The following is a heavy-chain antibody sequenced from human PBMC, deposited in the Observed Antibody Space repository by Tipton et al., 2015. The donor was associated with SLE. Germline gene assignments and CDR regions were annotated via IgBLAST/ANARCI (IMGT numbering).Heavy chain of an antibody. CDR2: INSDGSST. J-gene: IGHJ3*02. Sequence: SLRLSCAASGFTFSSYAMSWVRQAPGRGLEWVSRINSDGSSTSYADSVKGRFTISRDNAKNTLYLQMNSLRAEDTAVYYCARGDSSGWYGYAFDIWGQGTMVTVSS. CDR1: GFTFSSYA. CDR3: ARGDSSGWYGYAFDI. D-gene: IGHD6-19*01. V-gene: IGHV3-74*01.